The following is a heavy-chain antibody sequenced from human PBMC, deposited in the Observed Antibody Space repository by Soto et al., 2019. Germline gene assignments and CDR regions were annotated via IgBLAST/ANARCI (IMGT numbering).Heavy chain of an antibody. Sequence: PSETPSLTCAVSGGSITSTNWWSWVRQPPGKGLEWIGEIYHSGTTNYNPSLKSRVTISVDKSKNQYSLKVISVTAADTAVYYCAKDRGIGPVGYWGQGALL. CDR2: IYHSGTT. J-gene: IGHJ4*02. CDR3: AKDRGIGPVGY. D-gene: IGHD2-2*01. CDR1: GGSITSTNW. V-gene: IGHV4-4*02.